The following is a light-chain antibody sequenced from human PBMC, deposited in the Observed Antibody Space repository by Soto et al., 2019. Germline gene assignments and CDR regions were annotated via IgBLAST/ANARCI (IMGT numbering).Light chain of an antibody. CDR3: QQYVSLPIT. CDR2: GAS. Sequence: EIVLTQSPGTLSLSPEERATLSCRASQSIGSSYLAWYQQKPGQAPRLLIYGASTRATDIPDRFSGSGSGTDFTLTINRVAPEDFAVYYCQQYVSLPITFGQGTRLEIK. V-gene: IGKV3-20*01. J-gene: IGKJ5*01. CDR1: QSIGSSY.